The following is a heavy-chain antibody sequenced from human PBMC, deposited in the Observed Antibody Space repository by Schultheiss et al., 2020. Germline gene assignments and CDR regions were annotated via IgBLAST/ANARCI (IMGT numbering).Heavy chain of an antibody. Sequence: SETLSLTCTVSGGSISSYYWSWIRQPPGKGLEWIGYIYYSGSTNYNPSLKSRVTISVDTSKNQFSLKLSSVTAADTAVYYRARLGYGSGSYGWFDPWGQGHLGTVSS. CDR1: GGSISSYY. J-gene: IGHJ5*02. CDR3: ARLGYGSGSYGWFDP. D-gene: IGHD3-10*01. CDR2: IYYSGST. V-gene: IGHV4-59*08.